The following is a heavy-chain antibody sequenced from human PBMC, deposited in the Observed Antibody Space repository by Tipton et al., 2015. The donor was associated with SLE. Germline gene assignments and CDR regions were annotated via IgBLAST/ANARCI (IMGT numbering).Heavy chain of an antibody. CDR3: ARHVSVQSSNWYARWFDP. D-gene: IGHD6-13*01. CDR1: VGSISSYY. CDR2: IHYSGST. J-gene: IGHJ5*02. Sequence: LRLSCSVSVGSISSYYWSWIRQAPGKGLEWIGYIHYSGSTNYNPSLKSRVTISVDTSKNQLSLKLSSVTAADTAVYYCARHVSVQSSNWYARWFDPWGQGTLVTVSS. V-gene: IGHV4-59*08.